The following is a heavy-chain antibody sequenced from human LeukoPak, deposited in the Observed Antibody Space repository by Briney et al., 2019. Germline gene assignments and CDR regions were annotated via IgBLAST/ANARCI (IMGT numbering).Heavy chain of an antibody. V-gene: IGHV1-8*02. D-gene: IGHD3-9*01. J-gene: IGHJ4*02. CDR3: ARGRYDILTGQIYLDY. CDR2: MNPNSGNT. Sequence: ASVKVSCKASGYTFTSYGISWVRQAPGQGLEWMGWMNPNSGNTGYAQKFQGRVTMTRNTSISTAYMELSSLRSEDTAVYYCARGRYDILTGQIYLDYWGQGTLVTVSS. CDR1: GYTFTSYG.